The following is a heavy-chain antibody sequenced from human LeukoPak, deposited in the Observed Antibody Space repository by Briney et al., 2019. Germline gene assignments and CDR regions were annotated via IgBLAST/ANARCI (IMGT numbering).Heavy chain of an antibody. CDR2: INHSGST. CDR3: ARHGEYYYDSSGKSSFSDAFDI. D-gene: IGHD3-22*01. CDR1: GGSFSGYY. V-gene: IGHV4-34*01. J-gene: IGHJ3*02. Sequence: PSETLSLTCAVYGGSFSGYYWSWIRQPPGKGLEWIGEINHSGSTNYNPSLKSRVTISVDTSKNQFSLKLSSVTAADTAVYYCARHGEYYYDSSGKSSFSDAFDIWGQGTMVTVSS.